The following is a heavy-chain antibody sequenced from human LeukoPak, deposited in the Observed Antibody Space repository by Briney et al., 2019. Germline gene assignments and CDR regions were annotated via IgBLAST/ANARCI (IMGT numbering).Heavy chain of an antibody. V-gene: IGHV3-66*01. CDR1: EFSVGSNY. J-gene: IGHJ4*02. CDR2: IYSGGST. D-gene: IGHD3-10*01. CDR3: ARVYGSGEIYFDN. Sequence: GGSLRLSCAASEFSVGSNYMTWVRQAPGKGLEWVSLIYSGGSTYYADSVKGRFTISRDNSKNTLYLQMNSLRAEDTAVYYCARVYGSGEIYFDNWGQGTLVTVSS.